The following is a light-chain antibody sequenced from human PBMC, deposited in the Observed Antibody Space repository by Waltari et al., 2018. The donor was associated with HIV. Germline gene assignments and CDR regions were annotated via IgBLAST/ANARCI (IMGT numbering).Light chain of an antibody. V-gene: IGKV3-15*01. CDR2: GAS. CDR3: QQYNNWPPWT. CDR1: QSVRSSN. J-gene: IGKJ1*01. Sequence: EIVVTQSPGTLSLSPGERATLSCRASQSVRSSNLAWYQQKPGQAPRLLIYGASTRATGIPGRFSGSGSGTEFTLTISSLQSEDSAVYYCQQYNNWPPWTFGQGTKVEIK.